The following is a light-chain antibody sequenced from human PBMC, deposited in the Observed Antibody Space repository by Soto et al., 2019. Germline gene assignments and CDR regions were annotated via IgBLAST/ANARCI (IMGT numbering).Light chain of an antibody. Sequence: QSALTQPASVSGSPGQSIPISCTGTSSDVGGYNYVSWYQQHPGKAPKLMIYDVTNRPSGVSNRFSGSKSGNTASLTISGLQAEDEADYYCSSYTRSITVVFGGGTKVTVL. CDR2: DVT. CDR3: SSYTRSITVV. CDR1: SSDVGGYNY. J-gene: IGLJ3*02. V-gene: IGLV2-14*01.